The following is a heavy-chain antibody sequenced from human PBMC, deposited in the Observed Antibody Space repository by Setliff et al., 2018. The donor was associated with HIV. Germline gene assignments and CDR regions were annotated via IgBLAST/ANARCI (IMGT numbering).Heavy chain of an antibody. CDR2: ISPDNANT. D-gene: IGHD3-22*01. J-gene: IGHJ4*01. Sequence: ASVKVSCKSSGYTFTDYFMHWVRQAPGQGLEWMGWISPDNANTRISQRFRGSVTMTRDRSISTVYMELSRLRSDDTAVYYFTRGDSSGYFEYWGHGTLVTVSS. CDR3: TRGDSSGYFEY. CDR1: GYTFTDYF. V-gene: IGHV1-2*02.